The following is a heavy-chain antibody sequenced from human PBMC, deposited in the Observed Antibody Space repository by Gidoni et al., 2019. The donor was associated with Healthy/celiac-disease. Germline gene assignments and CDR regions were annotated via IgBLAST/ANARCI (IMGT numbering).Heavy chain of an antibody. CDR2: IYYSGST. CDR1: GGSISSSSYY. D-gene: IGHD2-2*01. V-gene: IGHV4-39*01. Sequence: QLQLQESGPGLVKPSETLSLTCTVSGGSISSSSYYWGWIRQPPGKGLEWIGSIYYSGSTYYNPSLKSRVTISVDTSKNQFSLKLSSVTAADTAVYYCARNRYCSSTSCYLTSYYFDYWGQGTLVTVSS. CDR3: ARNRYCSSTSCYLTSYYFDY. J-gene: IGHJ4*02.